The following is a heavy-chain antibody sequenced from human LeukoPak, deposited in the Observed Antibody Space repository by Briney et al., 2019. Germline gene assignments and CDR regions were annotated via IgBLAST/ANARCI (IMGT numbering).Heavy chain of an antibody. V-gene: IGHV3-21*01. CDR2: ISSSSSYI. CDR1: GFTFSSYS. J-gene: IGHJ3*02. CDR3: TRTLYYDSSAPGAFDI. D-gene: IGHD3-22*01. Sequence: TGGSLRLSCAASGFTFSSYSMNWVRQAPGKGLEWVSSISSSSSYIYYADSVKGRFAISRDNAKNSLYLQMNSLRAEDTAVYYCTRTLYYDSSAPGAFDIWGQGTMVTVSS.